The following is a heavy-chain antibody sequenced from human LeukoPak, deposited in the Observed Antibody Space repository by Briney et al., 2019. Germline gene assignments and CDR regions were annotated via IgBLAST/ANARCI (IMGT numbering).Heavy chain of an antibody. V-gene: IGHV1-69*13. CDR2: IIPIFGTA. D-gene: IGHD1-26*01. CDR1: GGTFSSYA. Sequence: SSVKVSCKASGGTFSSYAISWVRQAPGQGLEWMGGIIPIFGTANYAQKFQGRVTITADESTSTAYMELSSLRSEDTAVYYCARGSASGDALDIWGQGTMVTVSS. CDR3: ARGSASGDALDI. J-gene: IGHJ3*02.